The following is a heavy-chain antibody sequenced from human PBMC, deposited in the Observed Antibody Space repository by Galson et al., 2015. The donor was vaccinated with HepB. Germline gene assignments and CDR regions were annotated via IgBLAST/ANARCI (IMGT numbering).Heavy chain of an antibody. CDR3: ARDLVAARFDY. CDR1: GFTFSSYA. D-gene: IGHD2-15*01. Sequence: SLRLSCAASGFTFSSYAMHWVRQAPGKGLEWVAVISYDGSNKYYADSVKGRFTISRDNSKNTLYLQMNSLRAEDTAVYYCARDLVAARFDYWGQGTLVTVSS. V-gene: IGHV3-30-3*01. CDR2: ISYDGSNK. J-gene: IGHJ4*02.